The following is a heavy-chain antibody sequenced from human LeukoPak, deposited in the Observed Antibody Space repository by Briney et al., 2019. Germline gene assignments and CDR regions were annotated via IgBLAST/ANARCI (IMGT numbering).Heavy chain of an antibody. CDR3: ARDRPVATIYLDY. D-gene: IGHD5-12*01. V-gene: IGHV1-18*01. CDR2: ISAYNVNT. J-gene: IGHJ4*02. CDR1: GYTFTSYG. Sequence: ASVKVSCKASGYTFTSYGISWVRQAPGQGLEWMGWISAYNVNTNYAQKLQGSVTMTTDTSTSTAYMEMRSLRSDDTAVYYCARDRPVATIYLDYWGQGTLVTVSS.